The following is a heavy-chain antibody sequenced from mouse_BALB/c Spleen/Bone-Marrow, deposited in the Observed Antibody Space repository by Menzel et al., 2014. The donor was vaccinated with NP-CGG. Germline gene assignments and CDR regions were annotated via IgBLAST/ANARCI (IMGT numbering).Heavy chain of an antibody. CDR1: GFTFTDHY. V-gene: IGHV7-3*02. CDR3: ARDYLYYFDY. J-gene: IGHJ2*01. Sequence: EVQLVESGGGLVQPGGFLRLSCAASGFTFTDHYMSWVRQPPGKALEWLGFIRNKANGYTTEYSASVKGRFTTSRDNSQSIVYLQMNTLRAEDSATYYCARDYLYYFDYWGQGTTLTVSS. D-gene: IGHD2-1*01. CDR2: IRNKANGYTT.